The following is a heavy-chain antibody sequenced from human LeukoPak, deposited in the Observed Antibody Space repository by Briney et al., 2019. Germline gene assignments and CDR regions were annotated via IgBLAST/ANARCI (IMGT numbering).Heavy chain of an antibody. V-gene: IGHV3-21*01. CDR2: ICSSSSYI. D-gene: IGHD3-10*01. J-gene: IGHJ4*02. Sequence: GGSLRLSCAASGFTFSSYSMNWVRQAPGKGLEWVSSICSSSSYIYYADSVKGRYTMSRDNAKNSLYLQMNSLRAEDTAVYYCARDSTAGISSGSYYYFDYWGQGTLVTVSS. CDR1: GFTFSSYS. CDR3: ARDSTAGISSGSYYYFDY.